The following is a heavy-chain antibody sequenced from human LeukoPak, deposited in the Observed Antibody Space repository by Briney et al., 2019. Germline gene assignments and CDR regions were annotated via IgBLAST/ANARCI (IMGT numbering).Heavy chain of an antibody. CDR3: ARMGNRDYYFDY. V-gene: IGHV3-53*01. CDR2: IYSGGST. CDR1: GFTVSSNY. Sequence: GGSLRLSCAASGFTVSSNYMSWVRQAPGKGLEWVSVIYSGGSTYYADSVKGRFTISRDNSKNTLYLQMNSLRAEDTAVYYCARMGNRDYYFDYWGQGTLVTVSS. J-gene: IGHJ4*02. D-gene: IGHD7-27*01.